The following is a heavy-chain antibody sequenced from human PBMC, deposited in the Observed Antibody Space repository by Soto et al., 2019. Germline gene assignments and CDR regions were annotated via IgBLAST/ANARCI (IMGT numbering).Heavy chain of an antibody. CDR2: FDPEDGET. D-gene: IGHD3-9*01. J-gene: IGHJ4*02. V-gene: IGHV1-24*01. CDR3: ATARNPVLRYFDWDGYYFDY. Sequence: ASVKVSCKVSGYTLTELSMHWVRQAPGKGLEWMGGFDPEDGETIYAQKFQGRVTMTEDTSTDTAYMELSSLRSEDTAVYYCATARNPVLRYFDWDGYYFDYWGQGTLVTVPQ. CDR1: GYTLTELS.